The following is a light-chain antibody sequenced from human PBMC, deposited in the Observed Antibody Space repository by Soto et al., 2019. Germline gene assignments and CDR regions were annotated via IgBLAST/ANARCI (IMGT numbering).Light chain of an antibody. CDR2: GAS. J-gene: IGKJ3*01. Sequence: EIVMTQSPATLSVSPGERATLSCRASQSVSNNLGWYQQKPGQAPRLLIYGASTRATGIPARFSGSGSGTEFTLNISSLQSEDFAVYYCQQYNNWPPFNFGPGTKVDIK. V-gene: IGKV3-15*01. CDR3: QQYNNWPPFN. CDR1: QSVSNN.